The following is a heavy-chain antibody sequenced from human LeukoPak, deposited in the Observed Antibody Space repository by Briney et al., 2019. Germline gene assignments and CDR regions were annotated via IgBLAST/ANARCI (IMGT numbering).Heavy chain of an antibody. V-gene: IGHV3-21*01. Sequence: EGSLRLSCAASGFTFSSYSMNWVRQAPGKGLEWVSSISSSSSYIYYADSVKGRFTISRDNAKNSLYLQMNSLRAEDTAVYYCARVRGVNPYYYGMDVWGQGTTVTVSS. J-gene: IGHJ6*02. CDR1: GFTFSSYS. D-gene: IGHD3-10*01. CDR2: ISSSSSYI. CDR3: ARVRGVNPYYYGMDV.